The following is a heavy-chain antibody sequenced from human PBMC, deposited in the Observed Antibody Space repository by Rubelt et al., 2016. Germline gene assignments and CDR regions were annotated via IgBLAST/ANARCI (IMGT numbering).Heavy chain of an antibody. Sequence: EVQLLESGGGLVQPGGSLRLSCAASGFTFSSYAMSWVRQAPGKGLEWVSAISGSGGSTYYADSVKGRFTISRDNSNNTLNLQMNSLRAEDTAVYYCAKGTGPRRGGTDYWGQGTLVTVSS. V-gene: IGHV3-23*01. D-gene: IGHD3/OR15-3a*01. CDR2: ISGSGGST. J-gene: IGHJ4*02. CDR1: GFTFSSYA. CDR3: AKGTGPRRGGTDY.